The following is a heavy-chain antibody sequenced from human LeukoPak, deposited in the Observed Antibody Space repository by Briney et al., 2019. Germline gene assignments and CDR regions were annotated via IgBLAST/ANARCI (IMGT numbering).Heavy chain of an antibody. Sequence: GASVKVSCKASGYTFTRYYMHWVRQAPGKGLEYVSAISSNGGSTYYADSVKGRFTISRDNSKNTLYLQMSSLRAEDTAVYYCVKEYYYDSSGYASHAFDIWGQGTMVTVSS. V-gene: IGHV3-64D*09. D-gene: IGHD3-22*01. J-gene: IGHJ3*02. CDR3: VKEYYYDSSGYASHAFDI. CDR2: ISSNGGST. CDR1: GYTFTRYY.